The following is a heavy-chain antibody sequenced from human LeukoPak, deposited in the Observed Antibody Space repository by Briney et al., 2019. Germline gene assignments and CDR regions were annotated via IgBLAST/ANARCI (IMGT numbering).Heavy chain of an antibody. V-gene: IGHV3-30*02. D-gene: IGHD4-17*01. CDR1: GFTFSSYG. CDR3: AKDEDYGDDVFDY. Sequence: GGSLRLSCAASGFTFSSYGMHWVRQAPGKGLEWVAFIRYDGSNKYYADSVKGRFTISRDNSKNTLYLQMNSLRAEDTAVYYCAKDEDYGDDVFDYWGQGTLVTVSS. J-gene: IGHJ4*02. CDR2: IRYDGSNK.